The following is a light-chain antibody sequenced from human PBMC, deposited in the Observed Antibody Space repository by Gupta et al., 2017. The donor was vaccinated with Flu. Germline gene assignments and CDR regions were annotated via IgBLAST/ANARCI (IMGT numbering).Light chain of an antibody. CDR2: EEI. J-gene: IGLJ3*02. CDR3: CSDAGSSSWV. V-gene: IGLV2-23*01. CDR1: RSDVGSFNL. Sequence: QSALTQPASVSGSPGQSITISCTGTRSDVGSFNLVSWYQQHPGKAHKVIIYEEIKRPSGVSHRFSGSKSGNTASLTISGRQADDEADYHCCSDAGSSSWVFGGGTKVTVL.